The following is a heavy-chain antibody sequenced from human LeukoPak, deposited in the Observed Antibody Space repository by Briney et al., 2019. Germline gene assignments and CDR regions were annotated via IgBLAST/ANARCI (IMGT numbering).Heavy chain of an antibody. V-gene: IGHV3-23*01. D-gene: IGHD4-17*01. J-gene: IGHJ2*01. CDR3: AKGPGLRLSYFDV. CDR2: TSGSGGGT. CDR1: GFTFGSYA. Sequence: PGGSLRLSCAASGFTFGSYAMSWVRQAPGKGLEWVSATSGSGGGTYYADSVKGHFTISRDNSKNTLYLLMDSLRAEDTAIYYCAKGPGLRLSYFDVWGRGTLVTVSS.